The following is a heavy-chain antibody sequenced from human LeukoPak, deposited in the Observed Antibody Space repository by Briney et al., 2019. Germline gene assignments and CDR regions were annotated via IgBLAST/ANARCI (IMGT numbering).Heavy chain of an antibody. CDR2: IYSGGDT. CDR1: GLTVSDKY. J-gene: IGHJ4*02. D-gene: IGHD2-21*01. Sequence: PGGSLRLSCAASGLTVSDKYMSWVRQAPGEGLEWVSLIYSGGDTFYADSVKGRFTIPRDNSKNPLYLQMTSLRAEDTAVYYCARDSNSFPNYFDYWGQGTLVTVSS. CDR3: ARDSNSFPNYFDY. V-gene: IGHV3-53*01.